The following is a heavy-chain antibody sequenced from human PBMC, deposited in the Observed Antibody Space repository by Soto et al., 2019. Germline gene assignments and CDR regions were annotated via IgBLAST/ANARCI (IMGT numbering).Heavy chain of an antibody. V-gene: IGHV1-2*02. Sequence: ASVKVSCKASGYTFTGYYMHWVRQAPGQGLEWMGWINPNSGGTNYAQKFQGRVTMTRDTSISTAYMELSRLRSDDTAVYYCARDRKATEYYDFWSGPADYGMDVWGQGTTVTVS. CDR3: ARDRKATEYYDFWSGPADYGMDV. CDR1: GYTFTGYY. D-gene: IGHD3-3*01. CDR2: INPNSGGT. J-gene: IGHJ6*02.